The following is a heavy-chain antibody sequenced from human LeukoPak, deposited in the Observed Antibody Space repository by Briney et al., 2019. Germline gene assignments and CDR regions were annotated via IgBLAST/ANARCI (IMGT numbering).Heavy chain of an antibody. CDR3: TRDRSRAEDD. CDR1: GFTFNAFE. CDR2: ISTSSSII. V-gene: IGHV3-48*03. Sequence: GGSLRLSCAASGFTFNAFEMNWVRQAPGKGLEWVSYISTSSSIIYFADSVKGRFTISRDDANNLLYLQMNSLRGEDTAVYYCTRDRSRAEDDWGQGTLVTVSS. D-gene: IGHD1-14*01. J-gene: IGHJ4*02.